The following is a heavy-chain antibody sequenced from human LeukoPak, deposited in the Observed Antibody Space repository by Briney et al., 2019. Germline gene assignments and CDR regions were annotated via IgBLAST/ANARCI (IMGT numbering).Heavy chain of an antibody. Sequence: NPSETLSLTCTVSGGSISSYYWSWIRQPPGKGLEWIGYIYYSGSTNYNPSLKSRVTISVDTSKNQFSLKLSSVTAADTAVYYCARGRLRHNWFDPWGQGTLVTVSS. CDR1: GGSISSYY. CDR2: IYYSGST. J-gene: IGHJ5*02. CDR3: ARGRLRHNWFDP. V-gene: IGHV4-59*12.